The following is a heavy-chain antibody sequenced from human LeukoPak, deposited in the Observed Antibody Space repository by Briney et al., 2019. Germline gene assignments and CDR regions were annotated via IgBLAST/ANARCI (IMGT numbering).Heavy chain of an antibody. CDR1: GYTFTSYG. CDR2: ISAYNGNT. D-gene: IGHD3-22*01. CDR3: ARSEYYYDSSGYSYYYYGMDV. J-gene: IGHJ6*02. Sequence: ASVKVSCKASGYTFTSYGISWVRQAPGQGLEWMGWISAYNGNTNYAQKLQGRVIMTTDTSTSTAYMELRSLRSDDTAVYYCARSEYYYDSSGYSYYYYGMDVWGQGTTVTVSS. V-gene: IGHV1-18*01.